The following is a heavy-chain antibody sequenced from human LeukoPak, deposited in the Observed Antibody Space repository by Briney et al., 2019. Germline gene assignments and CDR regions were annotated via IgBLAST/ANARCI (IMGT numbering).Heavy chain of an antibody. Sequence: PGRSLRLSCTASGFTFNNYAMHWVRQPPGKGLEWLTLIQRDGSDQYYADSVKGRFTISRDNSRNTLYLQLNSLRAEDTAVYYCARGGYTNGHPFDYWGQGTLVTVSS. CDR2: IQRDGSDQ. D-gene: IGHD5-18*01. J-gene: IGHJ4*02. CDR3: ARGGYTNGHPFDY. CDR1: GFTFNNYA. V-gene: IGHV3-33*01.